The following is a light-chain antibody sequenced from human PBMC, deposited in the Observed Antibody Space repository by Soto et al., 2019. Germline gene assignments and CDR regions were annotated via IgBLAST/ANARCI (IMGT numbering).Light chain of an antibody. CDR3: QQRSNWPSWT. V-gene: IGKV3-11*01. J-gene: IGKJ1*01. Sequence: EIVLTQSPATLSLSPGERATLSYRASQSVSSYLAWYQQEPGQAPRLLIYDASNRATGIPARFSGSGSGTDFTLTISSLEPEDFAVYYCQQRSNWPSWTFGQGTKVEIK. CDR2: DAS. CDR1: QSVSSY.